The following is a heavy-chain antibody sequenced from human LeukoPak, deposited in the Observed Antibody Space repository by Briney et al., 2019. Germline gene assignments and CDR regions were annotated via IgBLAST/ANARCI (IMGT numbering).Heavy chain of an antibody. CDR1: GYTFTGYY. CDR3: RRLQRRYDSRPFHFDS. Sequence: ASVKVSCKASGYTFTGYYMHWVRQAPGQGLEWMGWINPNSGGTTYAQKFQARVTMTRDTSITPAYMELSSLRPAATAVYYCRRLQRRYDSRPFHFDSWAQGPLVPAPS. D-gene: IGHD5-12*01. V-gene: IGHV1-2*02. CDR2: INPNSGGT. J-gene: IGHJ4*02.